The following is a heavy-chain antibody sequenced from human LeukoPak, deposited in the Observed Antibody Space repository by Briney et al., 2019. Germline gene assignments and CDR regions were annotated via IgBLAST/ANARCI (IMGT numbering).Heavy chain of an antibody. CDR3: ARQRYSDY. CDR2: IKEDGSEN. Sequence: LSGGSLRLSCAAFGFTFSRYWMTWVRQAPGKGLEWVANIKEDGSENSYVESVKGRFTISRDNAKNSLYLQLNSLRAEDTAVYFCARQRYSDYWGQGTLVTVSS. J-gene: IGHJ4*02. D-gene: IGHD1-1*01. V-gene: IGHV3-7*01. CDR1: GFTFSRYW.